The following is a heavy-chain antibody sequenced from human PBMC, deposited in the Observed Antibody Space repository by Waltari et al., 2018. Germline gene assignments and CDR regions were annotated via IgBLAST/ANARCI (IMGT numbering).Heavy chain of an antibody. CDR2: ISGSGGST. CDR3: ASRDSSGSTEAY. Sequence: EVQLLESGGGLVQPGGSLRLSCSASGFTFSSYAMSWVRQAPGKGLEWVSAISGSGGSTYYADSVKGRFTISRDNSKNTLYLQMNSLRAEDTAVYYCASRDSSGSTEAYWGQGTLVTVSS. J-gene: IGHJ4*02. V-gene: IGHV3-23*01. CDR1: GFTFSSYA. D-gene: IGHD3-22*01.